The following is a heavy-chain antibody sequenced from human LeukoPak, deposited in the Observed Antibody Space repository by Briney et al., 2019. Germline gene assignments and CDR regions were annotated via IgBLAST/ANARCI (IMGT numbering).Heavy chain of an antibody. J-gene: IGHJ4*02. CDR2: ISGSGGGT. CDR1: GFTFSSYA. CDR3: AKDLDYDFWSGYTTGFDY. V-gene: IGHV3-23*01. Sequence: GGSLRLSCAASGFTFSSYAMSWVRQAPGKGLEWVSAISGSGGGTYYADSVKGRFTISRDNSKNTLYLQMNSLRAEDTAVYYCAKDLDYDFWSGYTTGFDYWGQGTLVTVSS. D-gene: IGHD3-3*01.